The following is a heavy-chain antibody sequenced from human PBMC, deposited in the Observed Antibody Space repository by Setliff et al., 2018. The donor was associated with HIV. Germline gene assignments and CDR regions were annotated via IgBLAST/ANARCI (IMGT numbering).Heavy chain of an antibody. D-gene: IGHD3-16*01. CDR3: ASRIYYYDESRVLREEGFVP. CDR1: GGSIDDNKYY. Sequence: TLSLTCSVSGGSIDDNKYYWTWIRQPPGKGLEWTGSIYHTGRTYYNRSLESRLTISIDTSKNQFSLKLTSVTAADTAMYYCASRIYYYDESRVLREEGFVPWGQGTLVTVSS. J-gene: IGHJ5*02. CDR2: IYHTGRT. V-gene: IGHV4-39*01.